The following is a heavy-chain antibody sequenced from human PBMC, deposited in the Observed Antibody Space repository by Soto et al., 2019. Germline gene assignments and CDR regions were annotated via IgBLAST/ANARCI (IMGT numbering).Heavy chain of an antibody. CDR1: GGSISSYY. CDR2: IYYSGST. J-gene: IGHJ4*02. D-gene: IGHD3-3*01. V-gene: IGHV4-59*12. CDR3: AREGTYYDFWSGYYSHGPRYYFDY. Sequence: ASETLSLTCTVSGGSISSYYWSWIRQPPGRGLEWIGYIYYSGSTNYNPSLKSRVTISVDTSKNQFSLKLSSVTAADTAVYYCAREGTYYDFWSGYYSHGPRYYFDYWGQGTLVTVSS.